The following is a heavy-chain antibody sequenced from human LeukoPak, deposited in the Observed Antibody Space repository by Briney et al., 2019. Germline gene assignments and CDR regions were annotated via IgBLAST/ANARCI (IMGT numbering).Heavy chain of an antibody. CDR3: GSLTVVARDH. CDR1: GFSFSTHW. Sequence: PGGSLRLSCAASGFSFSTHWMHWVRQAPGKGLAYVAQIKSDGSATAYADSVKGRFTISRDNAKNTLCLEMSSLRAEDTAVYYCGSLTVVARDHWGQGTLVTVSS. J-gene: IGHJ4*02. V-gene: IGHV3-74*01. CDR2: IKSDGSAT. D-gene: IGHD3-22*01.